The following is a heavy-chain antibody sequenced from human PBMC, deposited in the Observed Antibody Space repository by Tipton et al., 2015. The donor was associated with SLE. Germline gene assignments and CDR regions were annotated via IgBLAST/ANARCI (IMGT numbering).Heavy chain of an antibody. Sequence: SLRLSCVASGFSVSDNYMTWVRQAPGKGLEWVSIVYTSGSTDYADSVKGRFTISRDSSKNTLYLRMNSLRVEDTAVYFCARDHLSSSLGNWGQGTLVTVSS. CDR3: ARDHLSSSLGN. CDR2: VYTSGST. V-gene: IGHV3-53*01. J-gene: IGHJ4*02. D-gene: IGHD6-6*01. CDR1: GFSVSDNY.